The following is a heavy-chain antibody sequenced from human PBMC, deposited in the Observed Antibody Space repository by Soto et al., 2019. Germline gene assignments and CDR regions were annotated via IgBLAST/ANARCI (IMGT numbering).Heavy chain of an antibody. CDR2: IYYSGST. CDR3: ARGSSTLVY. J-gene: IGHJ4*02. CDR1: GGSISSSSYY. V-gene: IGHV4-39*01. D-gene: IGHD2-2*01. Sequence: SETLSLTCTVSGGSISSSSYYWGWIRQPPGKGLEWIGSIYYSGSTYYNPSLKSRVTISVDTSKNQFSLKLSSVTAADTAVYYCARGSSTLVYWGQGTLVTVSS.